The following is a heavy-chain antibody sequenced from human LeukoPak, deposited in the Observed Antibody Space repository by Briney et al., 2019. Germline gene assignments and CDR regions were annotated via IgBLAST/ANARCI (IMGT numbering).Heavy chain of an antibody. Sequence: ASVKVSCKASGYTFTGYYMHWVRQAPGQGLEWMGWINPNSGGTNYAQKFQGRVTMTRDTSISTAYMELSRLRSDDTAVYYCARGRLRWKDAFDIWSQGTMVTVSS. V-gene: IGHV1-2*02. CDR2: INPNSGGT. CDR1: GYTFTGYY. CDR3: ARGRLRWKDAFDI. D-gene: IGHD4-23*01. J-gene: IGHJ3*02.